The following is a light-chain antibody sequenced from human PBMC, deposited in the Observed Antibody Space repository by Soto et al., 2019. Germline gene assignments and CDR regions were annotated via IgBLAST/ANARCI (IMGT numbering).Light chain of an antibody. J-gene: IGKJ1*01. V-gene: IGKV1-5*03. CDR3: QQYNSYLWT. CDR2: KAS. Sequence: DIPMTQSPSTLPASVGDRVTITCRASQSISNWLAWYQQKPGIAPQLLIYKASILERGVSSRFSGSGSGTEFTLTISSLQPDDFATYYCQQYNSYLWTFGQGTKVEVK. CDR1: QSISNW.